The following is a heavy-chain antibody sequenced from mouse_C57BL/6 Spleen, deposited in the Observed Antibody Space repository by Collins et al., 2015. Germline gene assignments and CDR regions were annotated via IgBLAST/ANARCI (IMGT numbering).Heavy chain of an antibody. D-gene: IGHD2-4*01. J-gene: IGHJ1*03. V-gene: IGHV1-75*01. CDR1: GYTFTDYY. CDR3: ARVLYDYEWYFDV. Sequence: QVQLQQSGPELVKPGASVKISCKASGYTFTDYYINWVKQRPGQGLEWIGWIFPGSGSTYYNEKFKGKATLTVDKSSSTAYMSLSSLTSEDSAVYFCARVLYDYEWYFDVWGTGTTVTVSS. CDR2: IFPGSGST.